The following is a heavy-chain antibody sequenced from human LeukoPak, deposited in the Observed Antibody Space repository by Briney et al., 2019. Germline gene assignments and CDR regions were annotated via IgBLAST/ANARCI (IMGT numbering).Heavy chain of an antibody. V-gene: IGHV4-39*07. CDR2: IYYSGST. Sequence: SETLSLTCTVSGGSISSSSYYWGWIRQPPGKGLEWIGSIYYSGSTYYNPSLKSRVTISVDTSKNQFSLKLSSVTAADTAVYYCARAYYYDSSGSSAFDIWGQGTMVTVSS. CDR1: GGSISSSSYY. D-gene: IGHD3-22*01. CDR3: ARAYYYDSSGSSAFDI. J-gene: IGHJ3*02.